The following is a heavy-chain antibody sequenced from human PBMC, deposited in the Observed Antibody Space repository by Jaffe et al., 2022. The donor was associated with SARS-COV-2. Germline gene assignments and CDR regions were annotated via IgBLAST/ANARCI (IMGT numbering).Heavy chain of an antibody. V-gene: IGHV3-33*01. CDR3: ARDSKSDHYGAPGAFDI. CDR1: GFTFSSYG. CDR2: IWYDGSNK. D-gene: IGHD4-17*01. Sequence: QVQLVESGGGVVQPGRSLRLSCAASGFTFSSYGMHWVRQAPGKGLEWVAVIWYDGSNKYYADSVKGRFTISRDNSKNTLYLQMNSLRAEDTAVYYCARDSKSDHYGAPGAFDIWGQGTMVTVSS. J-gene: IGHJ3*02.